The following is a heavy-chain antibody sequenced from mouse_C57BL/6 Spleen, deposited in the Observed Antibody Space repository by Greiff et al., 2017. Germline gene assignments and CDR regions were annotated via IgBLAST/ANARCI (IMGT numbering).Heavy chain of an antibody. Sequence: QVQLQQPGAELVKPGASVKMSCKASGYTFTSYWITWVKQRPGQGLEWIGDIYPGSGSTNYNEKFKSKATLTVDTSSSTAYMQLSSLTSEDSAVYYCEMRDEFRSSSVGYWGKGTLVTVSA. CDR1: GYTFTSYW. J-gene: IGHJ3*01. CDR2: IYPGSGST. V-gene: IGHV1-55*01. D-gene: IGHD1-1*01. CDR3: EMRDEFRSSSVGY.